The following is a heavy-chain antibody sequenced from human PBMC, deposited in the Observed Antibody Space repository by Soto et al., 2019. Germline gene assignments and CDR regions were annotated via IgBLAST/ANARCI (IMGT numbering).Heavy chain of an antibody. CDR1: GFTFSSYA. Sequence: GGSLRLSCAASGFTFSSYAMSWVRQAPGKGLEWVSAISGSGGSTYYADSVKGRFTISRDNSKNTLYLQMNSLRAEDRAVYYCAREAGAGSYPEYFEHWGQGTLVTVSS. V-gene: IGHV3-23*01. J-gene: IGHJ1*01. D-gene: IGHD1-26*01. CDR2: ISGSGGST. CDR3: AREAGAGSYPEYFEH.